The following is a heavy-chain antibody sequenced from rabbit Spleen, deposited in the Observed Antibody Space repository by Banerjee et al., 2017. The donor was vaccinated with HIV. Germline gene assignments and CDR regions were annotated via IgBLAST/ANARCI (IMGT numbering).Heavy chain of an antibody. V-gene: IGHV1S45*01. CDR1: GFSFSSSYY. J-gene: IGHJ3*01. CDR3: ARDLPDIIGWNFGW. Sequence: QEQLVESGGGLVQPEGSLTLTCTASGFSFSSSYYMCWVRQAPGKGLEWIVCIDAGSSGFTYFASWAKGRFTFSKTSSTTVTLQMTSLTVADTATYFCARDLPDIIGWNFGWWGQGTLVTVS. D-gene: IGHD4-1*01. CDR2: IDAGSSGFT.